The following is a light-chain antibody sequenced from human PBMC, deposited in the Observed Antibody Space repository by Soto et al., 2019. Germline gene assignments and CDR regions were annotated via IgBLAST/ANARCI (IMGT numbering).Light chain of an antibody. CDR3: QQYENLPT. V-gene: IGKV1-33*01. Sequence: DIQMTQSPSSLSASVGDRVTIPFQASQNINNYLNWYQQKPGRAPKLLIYDASNLEAGVPSRCRGSGSGTDFTFTISRLQPEDIATYYCQQYENLPTFGQGTRLEIK. J-gene: IGKJ5*01. CDR1: QNINNY. CDR2: DAS.